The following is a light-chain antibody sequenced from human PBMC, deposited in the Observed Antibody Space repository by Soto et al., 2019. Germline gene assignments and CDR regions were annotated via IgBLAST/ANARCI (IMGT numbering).Light chain of an antibody. CDR1: SSDVGGYNY. V-gene: IGLV2-8*01. CDR3: SSFAGANIWV. Sequence: QTVLTQPPSASGSPGQSVTVSCTGTSSDVGGYNYVSWYQQHPGKAPKLIIYEVTERPSGVPDRFSGSKSDNTASLTVSGLQAEDEATYYCSSFAGANIWVFGGGTKLTVL. CDR2: EVT. J-gene: IGLJ3*02.